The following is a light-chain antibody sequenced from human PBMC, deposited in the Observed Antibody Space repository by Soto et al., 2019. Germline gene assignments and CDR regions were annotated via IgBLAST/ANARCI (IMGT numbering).Light chain of an antibody. V-gene: IGKV3-20*01. Sequence: EIVLPQSHETLSLSPGETATLSCRASQSVSSNYLAWYQQKPGQAPRRLIYDASTRATGIPERFSGSGSGTDFTLTINRLEPEDFAVYYCQQYGTSSPPTFGGGTKVDI. J-gene: IGKJ4*01. CDR2: DAS. CDR1: QSVSSNY. CDR3: QQYGTSSPPT.